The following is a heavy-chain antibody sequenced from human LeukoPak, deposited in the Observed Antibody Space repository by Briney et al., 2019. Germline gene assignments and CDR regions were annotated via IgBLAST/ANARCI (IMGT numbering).Heavy chain of an antibody. CDR1: GFTFNAYA. CDR2: ISGSGVSA. CDR3: AKKVVISGWFPFDS. V-gene: IGHV3-23*01. Sequence: PGGSLRVSCAASGFTFNAYAMSWVRQVPGKGLEWISAISGSGVSAYYADSVKGRFTISRDNSKSTLYLQMNSLRAEDTAVYYCAKKVVISGWFPFDSWGQGTLVTVSS. D-gene: IGHD6-19*01. J-gene: IGHJ4*02.